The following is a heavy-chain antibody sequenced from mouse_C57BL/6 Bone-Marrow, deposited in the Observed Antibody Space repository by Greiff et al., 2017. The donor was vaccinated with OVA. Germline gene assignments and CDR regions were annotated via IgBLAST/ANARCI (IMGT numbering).Heavy chain of an antibody. J-gene: IGHJ3*01. CDR3: TDDYYGAY. V-gene: IGHV6-3*01. CDR1: GFTFSNYW. CDR2: IRLKSDNYAT. D-gene: IGHD1-1*01. Sequence: EVQVVESGGGLVQPGGSMKLSCVASGFTFSNYWMNWVRQSPEKGLEWVAQIRLKSDNYATHYAESVKGRFTISRDDSKSSVYLQMNNLRAEDTGIYYCTDDYYGAYWGQGTLVTVSA.